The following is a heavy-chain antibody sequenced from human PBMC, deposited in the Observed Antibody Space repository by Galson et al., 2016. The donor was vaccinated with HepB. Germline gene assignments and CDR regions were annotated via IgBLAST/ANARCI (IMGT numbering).Heavy chain of an antibody. Sequence: SLRLSCAASGFTFSSYWMSRIRQTPGKGLEWVSVIYNDGTTYYSDSVKGRFTISRDNSKNTVDLQMNSLRAEDTAVYYCARGAGIVVLVLEDCYLDLWGRGTLVTVSS. D-gene: IGHD2-15*01. CDR2: IYNDGTT. CDR1: GFTFSSYW. J-gene: IGHJ2*01. V-gene: IGHV3-66*01. CDR3: ARGAGIVVLVLEDCYLDL.